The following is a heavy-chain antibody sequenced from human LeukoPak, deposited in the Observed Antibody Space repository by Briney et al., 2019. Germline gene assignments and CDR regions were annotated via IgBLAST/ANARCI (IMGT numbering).Heavy chain of an antibody. CDR3: ARRRRRVGATGTAFDY. D-gene: IGHD1-26*01. CDR1: GVSITSYY. Sequence: SETLSLTCTVSGVSITSYYWSWIRQPAGKGLEWIGRVYTSGSTNYNPSLKSRVTISVDTSKNQFSLKLSSVTAADTAVYYCARRRRRVGATGTAFDYWGQGTLVTVSS. CDR2: VYTSGST. V-gene: IGHV4-4*07. J-gene: IGHJ4*02.